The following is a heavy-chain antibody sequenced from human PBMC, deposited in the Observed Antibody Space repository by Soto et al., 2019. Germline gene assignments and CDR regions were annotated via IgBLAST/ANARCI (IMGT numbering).Heavy chain of an antibody. V-gene: IGHV4-59*01. J-gene: IGHJ5*02. CDR1: GGSISSYY. CDR2: IYYSGST. Sequence: SETLALTCTVSGGSISSYYWSWMRQPPGKGLEWIGYIYYSGSTNYNPSLKSRVTISVDTSKNQFSLKLSSVTAADTAVYYCARASNPGIAAAGWFDPWGQGTLVTVSS. D-gene: IGHD6-13*01. CDR3: ARASNPGIAAAGWFDP.